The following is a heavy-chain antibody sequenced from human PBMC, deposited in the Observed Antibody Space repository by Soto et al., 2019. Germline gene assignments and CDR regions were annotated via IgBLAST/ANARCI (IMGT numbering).Heavy chain of an antibody. J-gene: IGHJ4*02. CDR2: IGTAGDT. D-gene: IGHD5-12*01. CDR3: ARGRLNIVATIIDY. Sequence: EVQLVESGGGLVQPGGSLRLSCAASGFTFSSYDMHWVRQATGKGLEWVSAIGTAGDTYYPGSVKGRFTISRENAKNSLYLQMNSLRAGDTAVYYCARGRLNIVATIIDYWGQGTLVTVSS. V-gene: IGHV3-13*01. CDR1: GFTFSSYD.